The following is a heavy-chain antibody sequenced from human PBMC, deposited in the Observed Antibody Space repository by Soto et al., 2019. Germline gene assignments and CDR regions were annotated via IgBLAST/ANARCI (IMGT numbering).Heavy chain of an antibody. CDR1: GGSFSGYY. V-gene: IGHV4-34*01. J-gene: IGHJ5*02. D-gene: IGHD3-10*01. Sequence: SETLSLTCAVYGGSFSGYYWSWIRQPPGKGLEWIGEINHSGSTNYNPSLKSRVTISVDTSKNQFSLKLSSVTAADTAVYYCERNNNYGSGSSNWFDTWGQGTLVTVSS. CDR3: ERNNNYGSGSSNWFDT. CDR2: INHSGST.